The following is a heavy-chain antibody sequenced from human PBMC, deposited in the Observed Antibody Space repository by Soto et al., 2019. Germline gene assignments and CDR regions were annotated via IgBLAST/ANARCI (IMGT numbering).Heavy chain of an antibody. CDR3: AKDSHSSSWYWDWFDP. CDR1: GFTFSSYG. V-gene: IGHV3-30*18. D-gene: IGHD6-13*01. J-gene: IGHJ5*02. Sequence: QVQLVESGGGVVQPGRSLRLSCAASGFTFSSYGMHWVRQAPGKGLEWVAVISYDGSNKYYADSVKGRFTISRDNSKNPLYLQMNSLRAGDTAVYYCAKDSHSSSWYWDWFDPWGQGTLVTVSS. CDR2: ISYDGSNK.